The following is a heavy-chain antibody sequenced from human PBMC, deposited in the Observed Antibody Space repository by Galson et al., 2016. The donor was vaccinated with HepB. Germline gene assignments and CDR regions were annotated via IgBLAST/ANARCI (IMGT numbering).Heavy chain of an antibody. CDR3: ARHLRGGYSMDV. D-gene: IGHD3-10*01. CDR1: SISSSSNY. Sequence: SISSSSNYWGCIRQSPGKGLEWIGRISYSGSTYYNPSLKSRVTISVDTSKNQLSLKLSSMTAADTAVYYCARHLRGGYSMDVWGQGTTVTVSS. V-gene: IGHV4-39*01. J-gene: IGHJ6*02. CDR2: ISYSGST.